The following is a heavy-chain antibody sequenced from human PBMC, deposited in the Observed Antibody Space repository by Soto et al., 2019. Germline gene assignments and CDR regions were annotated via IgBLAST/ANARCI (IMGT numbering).Heavy chain of an antibody. V-gene: IGHV3-7*01. CDR2: IKLDASEK. D-gene: IGHD3-10*01. Sequence: GGSLSLSCAASGFPFGYYRMSWVRQAPGKGLEWLANIKLDASEKKYVDSVKGRFTMYRDNSKNSLYLQMDSRRTEDTAVYYCASDSRYGSVNSINHYLDFWGHGTLVTVSS. CDR3: ASDSRYGSVNSINHYLDF. CDR1: GFPFGYYR. J-gene: IGHJ4*01.